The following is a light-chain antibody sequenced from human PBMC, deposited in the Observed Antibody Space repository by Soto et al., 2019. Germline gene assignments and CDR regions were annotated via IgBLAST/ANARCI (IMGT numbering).Light chain of an antibody. J-gene: IGKJ1*01. CDR2: GAS. V-gene: IGKV3-20*01. Sequence: ENVLTQSPGTLSLPPGERATLSCRASQSLKKTYLAWYQQKPGQAPRLLIYGASRRATGIPDRFSGSGSGTDSTLTISRLEPEDFAVYYCQQYSSSPQTFGQGTKVDIK. CDR3: QQYSSSPQT. CDR1: QSLKKTY.